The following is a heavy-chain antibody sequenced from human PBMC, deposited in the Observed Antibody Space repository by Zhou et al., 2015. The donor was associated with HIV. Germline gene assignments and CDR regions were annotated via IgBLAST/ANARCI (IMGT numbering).Heavy chain of an antibody. Sequence: QVQLVQSGAEVKKPGSSVKVSCKASGGTFSSYAISWVRQAPGQGLEWMGGIIPIFGTANYAQKFQGRVTITADESTSTAYMELSSLRSEDTAVYYCASYIVVVPAEPGWFDPWGQGTLVTVSS. CDR2: IIPIFGTA. J-gene: IGHJ5*02. CDR1: GGTFSSYA. D-gene: IGHD2-2*01. V-gene: IGHV1-69*01. CDR3: ASYIVVVPAEPGWFDP.